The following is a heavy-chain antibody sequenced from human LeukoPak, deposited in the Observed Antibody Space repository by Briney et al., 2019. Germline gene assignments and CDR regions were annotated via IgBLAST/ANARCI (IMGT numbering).Heavy chain of an antibody. V-gene: IGHV3-23*01. D-gene: IGHD6-13*01. Sequence: GGSLRLSCAASGFIFSNYAMTWVRQAPGKGLEWVSIIGGVSESFYYADSVKGRFTVSRDNSKNTVYLQMSSLRVDDTAVYYCAKAASSSWPSYYYGMDVWGQGTTVTVSS. CDR3: AKAASSSWPSYYYGMDV. CDR2: IGGVSESF. J-gene: IGHJ6*02. CDR1: GFIFSNYA.